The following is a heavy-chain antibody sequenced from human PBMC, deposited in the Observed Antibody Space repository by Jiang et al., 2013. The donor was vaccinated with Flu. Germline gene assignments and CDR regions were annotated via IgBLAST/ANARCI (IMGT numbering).Heavy chain of an antibody. J-gene: IGHJ4*02. CDR3: ATVGYFSI. V-gene: IGHV3-30-3*01. D-gene: IGHD6-13*01. CDR2: IAHEGSTK. Sequence: QLVESGGGVVQPGRSLRLSCAAAGFTFSNYPMHWVRQAPGKGLEWMAVIAHEGSTKHYAESVKGRFTISRDNSKNTLYLQMNSLRSEDTAVYFCATVGYFSIWGQGTLVTVSS. CDR1: GFTFSNYP.